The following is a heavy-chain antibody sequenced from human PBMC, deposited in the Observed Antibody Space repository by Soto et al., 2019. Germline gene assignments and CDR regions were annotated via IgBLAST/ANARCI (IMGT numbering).Heavy chain of an antibody. CDR3: ARGGRLVGTTPLFDY. D-gene: IGHD1-26*01. Sequence: PSETLSLTCAVYGGSFSGYYWSWIRQPPGKGLEWIGEINHSGSTNYNPSLKNRVTISVDKSKNQFSLELTSVTAADTAVYYCARGGRLVGTTPLFDYWGLGTLVTVSS. CDR2: INHSGST. CDR1: GGSFSGYY. J-gene: IGHJ4*02. V-gene: IGHV4-34*01.